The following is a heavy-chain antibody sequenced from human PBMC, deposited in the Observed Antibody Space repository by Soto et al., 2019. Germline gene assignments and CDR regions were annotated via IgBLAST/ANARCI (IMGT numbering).Heavy chain of an antibody. D-gene: IGHD3-22*01. Sequence: QITLKESGPTLVKPTQTLTLSCTFSGFSLSTRGVGVGWIRQPPGKALEWLGLIYWNDDKRYSPFMKSRLTITKATSKNQVVFTMSNMDPVDRATYYCGQVPFYYSDSRGYIDYWGQGTLVTVSS. CDR3: GQVPFYYSDSRGYIDY. J-gene: IGHJ4*02. V-gene: IGHV2-5*01. CDR2: IYWNDDK. CDR1: GFSLSTRGVG.